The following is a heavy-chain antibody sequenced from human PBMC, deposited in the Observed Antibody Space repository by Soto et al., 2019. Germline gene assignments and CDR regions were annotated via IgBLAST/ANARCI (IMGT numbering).Heavy chain of an antibody. D-gene: IGHD6-19*01. J-gene: IGHJ4*02. CDR2: VHNSGIT. CDR1: GDSISRYH. CDR3: TGDRYNRVWYKY. Sequence: QVQLQESGPGLVKPSETLSLTCSVSGDSISRYHWSWIRQTPEKGLEWIGYVHNSGITNYNPSLKSRVTISVDTSKNQFSLRLTSVTAADTAVYYCTGDRYNRVWYKYWGPGALVTVSS. V-gene: IGHV4-59*01.